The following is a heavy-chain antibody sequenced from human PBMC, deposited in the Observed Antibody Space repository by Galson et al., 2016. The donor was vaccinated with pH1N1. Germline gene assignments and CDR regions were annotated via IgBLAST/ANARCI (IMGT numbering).Heavy chain of an antibody. CDR2: IIAIFGTA. CDR3: ARHPTYYDNTHLDP. V-gene: IGHV1-69*13. J-gene: IGHJ5*02. Sequence: SVKVSCKASGGIFRSNAISWVRQAPGQGLEWMGGIIAIFGTAHYAQKFQGRVTITADESASTACLELNSLTSDDTAVYFCARHPTYYDNTHLDPGGQGTLVTVSS. D-gene: IGHD3-22*01. CDR1: GGIFRSNA.